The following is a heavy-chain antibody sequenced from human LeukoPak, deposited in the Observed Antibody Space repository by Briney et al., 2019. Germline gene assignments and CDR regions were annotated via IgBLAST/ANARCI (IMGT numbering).Heavy chain of an antibody. V-gene: IGHV3-23*01. CDR1: GFIFSSYA. CDR3: AKTSRWERDYFDY. CDR2: MRGVGGNT. J-gene: IGHJ4*02. Sequence: GGSLRLSCAGSGFIFSSYAMSWVRQAPGKGLEWVSAMRGVGGNTFYTDSVRGRFTISRDNSKNTLYLQMNSLRAEDTAIYYCAKTSRWERDYFDYWGQGTLVTVSS. D-gene: IGHD5-24*01.